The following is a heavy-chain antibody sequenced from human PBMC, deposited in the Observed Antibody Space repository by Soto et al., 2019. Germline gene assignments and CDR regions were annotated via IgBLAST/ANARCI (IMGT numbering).Heavy chain of an antibody. J-gene: IGHJ4*02. CDR2: IHWNSGGM. V-gene: IGHV3-9*01. CDR3: VKETGNYYGSSGYYFDY. Sequence: EVPLVQSGGGLVQPGRSLRLSCAASGFPFDDYAMHRVRQAPATGLEWVSGIHWNSGGMGYADSAKGRFTVSRDNAKNSLYLQMNSLRREDTALYYCVKETGNYYGSSGYYFDYWGQGTLVTVSS. D-gene: IGHD3-22*01. CDR1: GFPFDDYA.